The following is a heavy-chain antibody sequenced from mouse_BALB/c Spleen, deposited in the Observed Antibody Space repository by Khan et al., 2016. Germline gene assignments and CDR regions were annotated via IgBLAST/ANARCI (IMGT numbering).Heavy chain of an antibody. CDR1: VFNIKDYY. J-gene: IGHJ2*01. D-gene: IGHD2-1*01. Sequence: VQLQQSGAELVRSGASVKLSCTASVFNIKDYYMHWVKQRPEQGLEWIGWIDPENGDTEYAPKFQGKATMTADTSSNAAYLQFSSLTSEDSAVCYWTAIYYGNEVYFDFGGQGTTLTFSS. CDR3: TAIYYGNEVYFDF. V-gene: IGHV14-4*02. CDR2: IDPENGDT.